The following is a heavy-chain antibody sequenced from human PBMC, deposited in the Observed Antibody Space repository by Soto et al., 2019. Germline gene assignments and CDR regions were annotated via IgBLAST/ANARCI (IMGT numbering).Heavy chain of an antibody. V-gene: IGHV3-48*02. Sequence: EAQLAESGGGLVQPGGSLRLSCVASGFVGSGFTFNTYAMNWVRQAPGKGLEWVSYIDISSTTIYHADSVQGRFTVSRDKARNSLYLQMNNLRDEDTAVYYSARARGVEAGMNLWGQGTLVTVSS. D-gene: IGHD2-21*01. J-gene: IGHJ5*02. CDR2: IDISSTTI. CDR1: GFVGSGFTFNTYA. CDR3: ARARGVEAGMNL.